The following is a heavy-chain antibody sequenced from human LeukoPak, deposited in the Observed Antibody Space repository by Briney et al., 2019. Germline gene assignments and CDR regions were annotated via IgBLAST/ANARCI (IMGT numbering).Heavy chain of an antibody. V-gene: IGHV3-7*01. CDR2: IKQDGSEK. J-gene: IGHJ3*02. CDR3: ARVSPDPYSGSLPDAFDI. CDR1: GFTFSSYW. Sequence: GGPLRLSCAASGFTFSSYWMSWVRQAPGKGLEWVANIKQDGSEKYYVDSVKGRFTISRDNAKNSLYLQMNSLRAEDTAVYYCARVSPDPYSGSLPDAFDIWGQGTMVTVSS. D-gene: IGHD1-26*01.